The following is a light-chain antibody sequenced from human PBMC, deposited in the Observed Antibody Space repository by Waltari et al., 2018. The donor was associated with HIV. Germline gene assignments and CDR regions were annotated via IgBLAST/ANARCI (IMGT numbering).Light chain of an antibody. Sequence: DIVMTQSPDSLAVSLGERATINCKSSQSVLYSSNNKNYLAWYQQKQGQPPKLLIYWASTREAGVPDRFRGGGSGTDFTRTISSLQAEDVAVYFCQQYYSSPPLTFGGGTKVEIK. J-gene: IGKJ4*01. V-gene: IGKV4-1*01. CDR2: WAS. CDR1: QSVLYSSNNKNY. CDR3: QQYYSSPPLT.